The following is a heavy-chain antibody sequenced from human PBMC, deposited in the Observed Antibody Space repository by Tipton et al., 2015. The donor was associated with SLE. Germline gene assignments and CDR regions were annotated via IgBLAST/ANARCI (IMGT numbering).Heavy chain of an antibody. CDR2: INHSGRT. CDR1: GGSFSGYY. Sequence: TLSLTCAVYGGSFSGYYWSWIRQPPGKGLEWIGEINHSGRTNYNPSLKSRVTISVDTSKNQFSLKLSSVTAADTAVYYCAKGVRYSPPDYWGQGTLVTVSS. V-gene: IGHV4-34*01. J-gene: IGHJ4*02. CDR3: AKGVRYSPPDY. D-gene: IGHD3-9*01.